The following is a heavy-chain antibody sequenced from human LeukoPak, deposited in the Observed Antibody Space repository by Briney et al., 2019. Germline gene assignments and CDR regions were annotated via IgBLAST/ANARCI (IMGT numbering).Heavy chain of an antibody. D-gene: IGHD3-22*01. V-gene: IGHV3-48*04. J-gene: IGHJ4*02. CDR1: GFIFSSYS. CDR2: ISSSSSTI. CDR3: ARPQNYYDSSGYYDY. Sequence: GGSLRLSCAASGFIFSSYSMNWVRQAPGKGLEWVSYISSSSSTIYYADSVKGRFTISRDNAKNSLYLQMNSLRAEDTAVYYCARPQNYYDSSGYYDYWGQGTLVTVSS.